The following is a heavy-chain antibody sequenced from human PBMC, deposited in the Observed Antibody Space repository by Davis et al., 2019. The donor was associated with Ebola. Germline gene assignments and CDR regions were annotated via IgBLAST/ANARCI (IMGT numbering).Heavy chain of an antibody. CDR2: INAGNGNT. D-gene: IGHD3-3*01. Sequence: ASVKVSCKASGYTFTSYAMHWVRQAPGQRLEWMGWINAGNGNTKYSQKFQGRVTITRDTSASTAYMELSSLRSEDTAVYYCARPVYYDFWSGYAFDIWGQGTMVTVSS. V-gene: IGHV1-3*01. CDR3: ARPVYYDFWSGYAFDI. CDR1: GYTFTSYA. J-gene: IGHJ3*02.